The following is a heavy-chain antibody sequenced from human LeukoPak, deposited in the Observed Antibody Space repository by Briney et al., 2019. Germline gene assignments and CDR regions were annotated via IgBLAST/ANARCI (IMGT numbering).Heavy chain of an antibody. Sequence: ASETLSLTCAVYGGSFSGYYWSWIRQPPGKGLEWIGEINHSGSTNYNPSLKSRVTISVDTSKNQFSLKLSSVTAADTAVYYCARRGYYGSGSYYGYWGQGTLVTVSS. CDR1: GGSFSGYY. J-gene: IGHJ4*02. CDR2: INHSGST. V-gene: IGHV4-34*01. D-gene: IGHD3-10*01. CDR3: ARRGYYGSGSYYGY.